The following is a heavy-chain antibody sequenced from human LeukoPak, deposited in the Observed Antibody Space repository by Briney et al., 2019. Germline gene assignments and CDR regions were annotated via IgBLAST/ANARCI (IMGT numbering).Heavy chain of an antibody. CDR1: GGSISSYY. V-gene: IGHV4-59*01. J-gene: IGHJ4*02. CDR3: ARGASGYSYG. D-gene: IGHD5-18*01. Sequence: SETLSLTCTVSGGSISSYYWSWIRQPPGKGLEWIGYIYYSGSTNYNPPLKSRVTISIDTSKNQFSLNLSSVTAADTAVYYCARGASGYSYGWGQGTLVTVSS. CDR2: IYYSGST.